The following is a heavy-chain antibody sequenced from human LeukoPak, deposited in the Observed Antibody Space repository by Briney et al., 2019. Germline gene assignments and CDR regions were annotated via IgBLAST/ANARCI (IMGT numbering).Heavy chain of an antibody. J-gene: IGHJ4*02. CDR1: NASISSSPYF. V-gene: IGHV4-39*02. Sequence: SETLSLTCTVSNASISSSPYFWGWIRQSPGQGLEWIGSISYSGTTYYNPSLKSRVTISVDTSKNHFSLKLRSVTAADTAIYYCAANSADYNTLGSSYKVWGQGTLVTVSS. CDR2: ISYSGTT. CDR3: AANSADYNTLGSSYKV. D-gene: IGHD3-10*01.